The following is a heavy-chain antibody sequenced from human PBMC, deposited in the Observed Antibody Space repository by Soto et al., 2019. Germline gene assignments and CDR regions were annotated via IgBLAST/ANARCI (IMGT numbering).Heavy chain of an antibody. CDR1: GYSFAGYW. V-gene: IGHV5-10-1*01. CDR3: ARQIYDSDTGPNFQYYFDS. CDR2: IDPSDSQT. Sequence: GESRKISCKGSGYSFAGYWITWVRQKPGKGLEWMGRIDPSDSQTYYSPSFRGHVTISVTKSITTVFLQWSSLRASDTAMYYCARQIYDSDTGPNFQYYFDSWGQGTPVTVSS. D-gene: IGHD3-22*01. J-gene: IGHJ4*02.